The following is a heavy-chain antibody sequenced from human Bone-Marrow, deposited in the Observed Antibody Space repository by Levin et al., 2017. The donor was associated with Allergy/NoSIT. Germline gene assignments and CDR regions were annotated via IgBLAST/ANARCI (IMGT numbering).Heavy chain of an antibody. D-gene: IGHD6-13*01. J-gene: IGHJ4*02. Sequence: GESLKISCKASGYTLSNYAMNWVRQAPGQGLELMGWINTNTGNPTYAQGFTGRLVFSLDTSVSTAYLQITSLKAEDTAVYFCARGRRFGEAAAATSTYSFDYWGQGTLVTVSS. CDR3: ARGRRFGEAAAATSTYSFDY. V-gene: IGHV7-4-1*02. CDR1: GYTLSNYA. CDR2: INTNTGNP.